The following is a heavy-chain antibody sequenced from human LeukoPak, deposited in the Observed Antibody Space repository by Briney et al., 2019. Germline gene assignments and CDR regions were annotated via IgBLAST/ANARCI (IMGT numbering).Heavy chain of an antibody. J-gene: IGHJ5*02. D-gene: IGHD3-22*01. Sequence: GESLKVSCKGSGYSFSNYWIGWVRQMPGKGLEWMGVIYPGDSETRYSPSFEGQVTISADKSISTAYLQWSSLKASDTAMYYCARDSSGYLYNWFDPWGQGTLVTVSS. CDR3: ARDSSGYLYNWFDP. V-gene: IGHV5-51*01. CDR1: GYSFSNYW. CDR2: IYPGDSET.